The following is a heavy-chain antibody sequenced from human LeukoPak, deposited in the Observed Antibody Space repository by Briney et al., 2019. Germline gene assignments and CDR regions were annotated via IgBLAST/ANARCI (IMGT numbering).Heavy chain of an antibody. CDR1: GGSISSGDYY. Sequence: SETLSLTCTVAGGSISSGDYYLSWIRQPPGKGLEWIGYIYYSGSTYYNPSLKSRVTISVDTSKNQFSLKLSSVTAADTAVYYCARLLTVLDYWGQGTLVTVSS. J-gene: IGHJ4*02. D-gene: IGHD4-11*01. V-gene: IGHV4-30-4*01. CDR2: IYYSGST. CDR3: ARLLTVLDY.